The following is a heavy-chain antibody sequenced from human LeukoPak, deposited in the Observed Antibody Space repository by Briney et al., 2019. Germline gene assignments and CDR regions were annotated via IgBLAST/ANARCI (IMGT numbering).Heavy chain of an antibody. CDR1: GFTVRSNY. D-gene: IGHD6-13*01. CDR3: AKDGFVPPPHSSSSGRPYYFDY. J-gene: IGHJ4*02. Sequence: GGSLRLSCAASGFTVRSNYMSWVRQAPGKGLEWVAVIYSGGGTYYAGSVKGRFTISRDNPKNTLYLQMNSLRIEDTAVYYCAKDGFVPPPHSSSSGRPYYFDYWGQGTLVTFSS. CDR2: IYSGGGT. V-gene: IGHV3-53*01.